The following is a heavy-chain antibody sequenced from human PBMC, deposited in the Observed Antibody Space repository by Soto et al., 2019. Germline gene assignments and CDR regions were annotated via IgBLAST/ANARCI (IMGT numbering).Heavy chain of an antibody. CDR1: GFTFSSYS. V-gene: IGHV3-48*01. Sequence: GGSLRLSCAASGFTFSSYSMNWVRQAPGKGLEWVSYISSSSSTIYYADSVKGRFTISRDNAKNSLYLQMNSLRAEDTAVYYCARDPDDYSSGWYGAFDIWGQGTMVTVSS. J-gene: IGHJ3*02. D-gene: IGHD6-19*01. CDR2: ISSSSSTI. CDR3: ARDPDDYSSGWYGAFDI.